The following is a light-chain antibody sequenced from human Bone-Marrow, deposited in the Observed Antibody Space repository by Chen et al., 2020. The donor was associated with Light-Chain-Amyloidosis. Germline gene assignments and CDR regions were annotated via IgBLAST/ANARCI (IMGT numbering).Light chain of an antibody. CDR3: SSYTSSSTWV. J-gene: IGLJ3*02. CDR2: DVS. V-gene: IGLV2-14*01. CDR1: SSDVGGYNY. Sequence: SALTQPDAVSGSPGQQINISCTGTSSDVGGYNYVSWYQQHPGKAPILMIYDVSNRPSGVSNRFSGSKSGNTASLTISGLQAEDEADYYCSSYTSSSTWVFGGGTKLTVL.